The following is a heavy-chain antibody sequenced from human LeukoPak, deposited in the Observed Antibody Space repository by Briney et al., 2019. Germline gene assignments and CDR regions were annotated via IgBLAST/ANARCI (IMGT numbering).Heavy chain of an antibody. J-gene: IGHJ5*02. CDR3: ARLSCYYYDSSGYYNDGWFDP. Sequence: GESLKISCKGSGYSFTSYWIGWVRQMPGKGLEWMGIIYPGDSDTRYSPSFQGQVTISADKSISTAYLQWSSLKASDTAMYYCARLSCYYYDSSGYYNDGWFDPWGQGTLVTVSS. V-gene: IGHV5-51*01. CDR2: IYPGDSDT. D-gene: IGHD3-22*01. CDR1: GYSFTSYW.